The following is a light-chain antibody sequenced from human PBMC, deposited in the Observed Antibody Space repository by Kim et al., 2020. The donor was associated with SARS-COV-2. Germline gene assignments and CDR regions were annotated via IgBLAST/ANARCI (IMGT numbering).Light chain of an antibody. CDR1: DSNIGSNT. J-gene: IGLJ2*01. CDR2: TNY. CDR3: AAWDDSLSGVV. V-gene: IGLV1-44*01. Sequence: QSVLTQPPSASGTPGQRVTISCSGSDSNIGSNTVNWYQQFPGTAPKLLIYTNYQRPSGVPDRFSGSKSGTSASLAISGLQSEDEADYYCAAWDDSLSGVVFGGGTQLTVL.